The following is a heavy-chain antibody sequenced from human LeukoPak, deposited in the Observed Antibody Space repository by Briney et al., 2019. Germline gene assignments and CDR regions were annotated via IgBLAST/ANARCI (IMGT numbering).Heavy chain of an antibody. CDR3: ARHGQLRYYFDY. V-gene: IGHV4-34*01. J-gene: IGHJ4*02. Sequence: PSETLSLTCAVYGGSFSGYYWSWIRQPPGKGLEWIGEINHSGSTNYNPSLKSRVTISVDTSKNQFSLKLSSVTAADTAVYYCARHGQLRYYFDYWGQGTLVTVSS. D-gene: IGHD4-17*01. CDR2: INHSGST. CDR1: GGSFSGYY.